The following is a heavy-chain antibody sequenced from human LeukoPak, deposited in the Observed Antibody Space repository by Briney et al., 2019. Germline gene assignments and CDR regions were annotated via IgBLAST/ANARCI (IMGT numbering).Heavy chain of an antibody. Sequence: ASVKVSCKASGYTFTSYYMHWERQAPGQGLEWMGIINPSGGSTSYAQKFQGRVTMTRDTSTSTVYMELSSLRSEDTAVYYCARPSIPDDAFDIWGQGTMVTVSS. CDR1: GYTFTSYY. D-gene: IGHD3-3*02. CDR3: ARPSIPDDAFDI. CDR2: INPSGGST. V-gene: IGHV1-46*01. J-gene: IGHJ3*02.